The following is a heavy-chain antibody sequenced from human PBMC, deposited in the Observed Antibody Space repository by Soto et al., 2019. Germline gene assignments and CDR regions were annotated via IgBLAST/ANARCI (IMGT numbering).Heavy chain of an antibody. J-gene: IGHJ4*02. CDR3: ARDVDTANY. CDR2: ISSSSGYI. CDR1: GFAFSTYN. V-gene: IGHV3-21*01. Sequence: EVQLVESGGGLVKPGGSLRLSCAASGFAFSTYNMNWVRQAPGKGLEWVSCISSSSGYIYYADSVKGRFTISRDNAKNSLYLQMNSLRDEDTAVYYCARDVDTANYWGQGTLVTVSS. D-gene: IGHD5-18*01.